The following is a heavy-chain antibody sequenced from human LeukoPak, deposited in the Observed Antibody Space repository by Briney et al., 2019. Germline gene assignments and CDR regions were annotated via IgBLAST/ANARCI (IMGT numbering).Heavy chain of an antibody. J-gene: IGHJ6*02. Sequence: GGSLRLSCEASGITFSDYVMHWVRQAPGKGLEYVSAISGNGGSTYYANSVKGRFTISRDNSKYTLYLQMGSLRGEDMAVYYCAREDYGDDYFYYGMDVWGQGTTVTVSS. D-gene: IGHD4-17*01. CDR2: ISGNGGST. CDR1: GITFSDYV. V-gene: IGHV3-64*01. CDR3: AREDYGDDYFYYGMDV.